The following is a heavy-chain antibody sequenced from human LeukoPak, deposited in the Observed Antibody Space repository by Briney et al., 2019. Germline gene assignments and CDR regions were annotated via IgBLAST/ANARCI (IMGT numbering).Heavy chain of an antibody. CDR2: ISTSGDTM. CDR1: GFTFRSYE. V-gene: IGHV3-48*03. D-gene: IGHD3-22*01. J-gene: IGHJ3*02. Sequence: GXSLRLSCAASGFTFRSYEIHWVRQAPGKGLEWISYISTSGDTMYYADSVKGRFTISRDNAKNSVYPHMNSLRAEDTAVYYCARDVDESYYYDSSGNPSGAVDIWGQGTTVTVSS. CDR3: ARDVDESYYYDSSGNPSGAVDI.